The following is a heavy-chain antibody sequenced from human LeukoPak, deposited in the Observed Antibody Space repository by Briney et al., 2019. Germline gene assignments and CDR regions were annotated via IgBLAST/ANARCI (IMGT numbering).Heavy chain of an antibody. Sequence: GRSLRLSCAASGFTFSSYGMHWVRQAPGKGLEWVAVISYDGSNKYYADSVKGRFTISRDNSKNTLFLEMNSLRAEDTAVCYCAKALTSGWYLDAFNIWGQGTMVTVSS. J-gene: IGHJ3*02. D-gene: IGHD6-19*01. CDR1: GFTFSSYG. CDR2: ISYDGSNK. CDR3: AKALTSGWYLDAFNI. V-gene: IGHV3-30*18.